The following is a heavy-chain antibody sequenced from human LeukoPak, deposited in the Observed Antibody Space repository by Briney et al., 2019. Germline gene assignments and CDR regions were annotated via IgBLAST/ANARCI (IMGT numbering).Heavy chain of an antibody. CDR1: GYSFSTYW. V-gene: IGHV5-51*01. Sequence: PGESLKISCKGSGYSFSTYWIGWVRQMPGKGLEWMGIIFPDDSDTRYSPSFQGQVTISADKSISTAYLQWSSLKASDTAMYFCASWGVVTGPEGFDFWGQGTQVTVSS. J-gene: IGHJ4*02. D-gene: IGHD2-21*02. CDR3: ASWGVVTGPEGFDF. CDR2: IFPDDSDT.